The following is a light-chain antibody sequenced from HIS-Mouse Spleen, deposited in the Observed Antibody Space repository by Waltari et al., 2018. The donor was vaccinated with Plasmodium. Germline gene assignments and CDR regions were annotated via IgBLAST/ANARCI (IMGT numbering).Light chain of an antibody. J-gene: IGKJ1*01. CDR2: AAS. Sequence: DIQMTQSPSSLSASVGDRVPITCRAGQSISSYLNWYQQKPGKAPNLLIYAASSLQSGVPSRFSCSGSGTDFTLTISSLQPEYFATYYCQQSYSTWTFGQGTKVEIK. CDR1: QSISSY. V-gene: IGKV1-39*01. CDR3: QQSYSTWT.